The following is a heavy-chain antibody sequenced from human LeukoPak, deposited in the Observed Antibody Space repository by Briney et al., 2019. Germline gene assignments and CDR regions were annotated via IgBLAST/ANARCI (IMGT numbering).Heavy chain of an antibody. V-gene: IGHV3-30*01. CDR1: GFTFGAHA. D-gene: IGHD6-19*01. CDR2: ISHDGRNK. Sequence: PGGSLRLSCAASGFTFGAHAMHWVRQAPGKGLEWVAVISHDGRNKYNAASVEGRFTISRDKSKSTLYLQMNSLRIEDTAVYYCARAADNSGWYYFDSWGQGTLAIVSS. CDR3: ARAADNSGWYYFDS. J-gene: IGHJ4*02.